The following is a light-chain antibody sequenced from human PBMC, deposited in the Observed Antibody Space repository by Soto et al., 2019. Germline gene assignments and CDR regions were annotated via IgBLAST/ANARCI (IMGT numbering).Light chain of an antibody. V-gene: IGLV2-14*03. J-gene: IGLJ2*01. Sequence: QSALTQPASVSGSPGQSITISCTGTNSDVGGYNYVSWYQHHPDRAPKLIMFDVNNRPSGVANRFSGSKSGNTASLTISGLQAEDEADYYCGSYTSASADVLFGGGTKLTVL. CDR3: GSYTSASADVL. CDR1: NSDVGGYNY. CDR2: DVN.